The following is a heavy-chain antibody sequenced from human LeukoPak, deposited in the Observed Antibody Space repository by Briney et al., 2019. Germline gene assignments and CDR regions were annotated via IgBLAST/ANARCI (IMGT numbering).Heavy chain of an antibody. CDR2: ISSSGSTI. J-gene: IGHJ6*03. Sequence: GGSLRLSCAASGFTFSSYEMNWVRQAPGKGLEWVSYISSSGSTIYYADSVKGRFTISRDNSKNTLYLQMNSLRAEDTAVYYCATADSSGWDYYYYYYMDVWGKGTTVTISS. CDR1: GFTFSSYE. CDR3: ATADSSGWDYYYYYYMDV. V-gene: IGHV3-48*03. D-gene: IGHD6-19*01.